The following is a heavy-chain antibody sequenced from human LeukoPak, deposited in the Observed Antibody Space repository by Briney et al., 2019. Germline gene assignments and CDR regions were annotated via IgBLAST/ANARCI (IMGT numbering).Heavy chain of an antibody. Sequence: SETLSLTCTVSGDSISSYYWNWIRHPPGKGLEWIGSILNSGSTNYNPSLRSRVTISVDTSKNEFSLRVKSVTAADTAVYYCARSPSGANWFDPWGQGTLVTVSS. V-gene: IGHV4-59*01. J-gene: IGHJ5*02. D-gene: IGHD6-6*01. CDR1: GDSISSYY. CDR2: ILNSGST. CDR3: ARSPSGANWFDP.